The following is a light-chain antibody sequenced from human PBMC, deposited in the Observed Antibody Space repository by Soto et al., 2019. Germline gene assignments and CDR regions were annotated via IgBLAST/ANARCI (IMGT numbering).Light chain of an antibody. CDR3: QQYNNWPRT. J-gene: IGKJ1*01. V-gene: IGKV3-15*01. CDR1: QSVSSN. CDR2: GAS. Sequence: EIMMTQSPATLSVSPGERATLSCRASQSVSSNLAWYQQKPVQAPRLLIYGASTRATGIPARFSGSGSGTEFTLTISSLQSEDFAVYYCQQYNNWPRTFGQGTKVDI.